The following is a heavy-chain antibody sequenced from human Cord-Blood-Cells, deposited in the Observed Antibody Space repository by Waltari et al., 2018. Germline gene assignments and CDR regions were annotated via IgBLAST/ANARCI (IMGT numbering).Heavy chain of an antibody. CDR3: ASLAAPDAFDI. J-gene: IGHJ3*02. D-gene: IGHD6-6*01. V-gene: IGHV3-7*01. Sequence: EVQLVESGGGLVQPGGSLRLSCAASGFTFSSSWMSWVRQAPWKGLEWVANIKQDGSEKYYVDSVKGRFTISRDNAKNSLYLQMNSLRAEDTAVYYCASLAAPDAFDIWGQGTMVTVSS. CDR2: IKQDGSEK. CDR1: GFTFSSSW.